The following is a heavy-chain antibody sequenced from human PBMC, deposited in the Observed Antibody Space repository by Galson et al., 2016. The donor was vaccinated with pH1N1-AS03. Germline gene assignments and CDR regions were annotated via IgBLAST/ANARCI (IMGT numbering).Heavy chain of an antibody. D-gene: IGHD6-19*01. J-gene: IGHJ3*01. CDR2: IYPTGDGK. V-gene: IGHV1-46*01. CDR3: ARDSGGWAVDF. Sequence: SVKVSCKASGYTFTRHRMHWVRQAPGQGLEWMGIIYPTGDGKNYARKFQGRVTMTRDTSTSTFYMELSSLISDDTAVYFCARDSGGWAVDFWGQGTEVTASS. CDR1: GYTFTRHR.